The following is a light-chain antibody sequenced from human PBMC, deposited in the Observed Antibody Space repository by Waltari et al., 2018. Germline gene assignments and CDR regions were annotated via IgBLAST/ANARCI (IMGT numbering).Light chain of an antibody. Sequence: QSALTQPASVSGSPGQSITISCAGTSSDVGNYNLVSWYQQHAGEAPKLRFYGVTKRPSGVSNRFSGSKSGNTASLTISGLQAEDEADYYCCSYASGSTFVFGGGTKLTVL. CDR3: CSYASGSTFV. CDR1: SSDVGNYNL. V-gene: IGLV2-23*02. CDR2: GVT. J-gene: IGLJ2*01.